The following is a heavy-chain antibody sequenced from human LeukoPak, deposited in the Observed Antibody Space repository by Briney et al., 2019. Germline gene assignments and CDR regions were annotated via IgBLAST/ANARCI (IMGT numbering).Heavy chain of an antibody. D-gene: IGHD6-19*01. CDR1: GFTFSSFG. CDR2: ISYDGSAG. J-gene: IGHJ4*02. Sequence: PGGSLRLSCAASGFTFSSFGIHWVRHAPGKGLEWEALISYDGSAGYYADSVRGRFTVSRDNSKTTVYLQMNRLRPEDTAVYHGAKDQSRAVTGTWDFWGQGTLVTVSS. CDR3: AKDQSRAVTGTWDF. V-gene: IGHV3-30*18.